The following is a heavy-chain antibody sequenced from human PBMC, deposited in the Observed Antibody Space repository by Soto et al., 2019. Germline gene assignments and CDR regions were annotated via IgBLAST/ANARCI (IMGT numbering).Heavy chain of an antibody. V-gene: IGHV3-7*01. Sequence: GGSLRLSCAASGFTFSSYWMSWVRQAPGKGLEWVANIKQDGSEKYYVDSVKGRFTISRDNAKNSLYLQMNSLRAEDTAVYYCARVPIYYDSSGYSYGMDVWGQGTTVTVSS. CDR1: GFTFSSYW. CDR2: IKQDGSEK. CDR3: ARVPIYYDSSGYSYGMDV. J-gene: IGHJ6*02. D-gene: IGHD3-22*01.